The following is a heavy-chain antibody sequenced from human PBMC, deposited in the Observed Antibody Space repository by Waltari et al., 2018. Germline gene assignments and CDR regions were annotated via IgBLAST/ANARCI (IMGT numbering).Heavy chain of an antibody. J-gene: IGHJ5*02. CDR1: GYSFTSYW. D-gene: IGHD3-10*01. V-gene: IGHV5-51*01. Sequence: EVQLVPSGAEVKKPGESLKISCKGSGYSFTSYWIGWVRQMPGKGLEWAGIICPGDTATRYSTSFQGQVTISADKSNSTADLQWSSLKASDTAMYYCARGMEYYYGQNRHWFDPWGQGTLVTVSS. CDR2: ICPGDTAT. CDR3: ARGMEYYYGQNRHWFDP.